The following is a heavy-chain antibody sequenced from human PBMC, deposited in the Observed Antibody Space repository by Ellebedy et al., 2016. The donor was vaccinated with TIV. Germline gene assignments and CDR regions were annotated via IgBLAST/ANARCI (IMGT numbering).Heavy chain of an antibody. J-gene: IGHJ4*02. CDR1: GFTFSSYW. CDR2: IKEDGSAK. Sequence: GESLKISCAASGFTFSSYWMHWVRQAPGKGLEWVANIKEDGSAKYYVGSVKGRFTISRDNAKNSLYLQMNSLRAEDTAVYYCASGSYGRFDSWGQGTLVTVSS. V-gene: IGHV3-7*01. CDR3: ASGSYGRFDS. D-gene: IGHD1-26*01.